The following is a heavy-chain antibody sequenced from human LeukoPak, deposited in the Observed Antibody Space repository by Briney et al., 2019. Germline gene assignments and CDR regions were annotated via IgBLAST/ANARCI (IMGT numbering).Heavy chain of an antibody. CDR3: AKNGPLWCGEFDAFDI. CDR2: ISYDGSNK. Sequence: PGGSLRLSCGASGFTFSSYGMHWVRQAPGKGLDGVAVISYDGSNKYYVDSVKGRFTISRDNSKNMLFLQTNSLRAEDTAVYYCAKNGPLWCGEFDAFDIWGQGTMVTVSS. D-gene: IGHD3-10*01. J-gene: IGHJ3*02. V-gene: IGHV3-30*18. CDR1: GFTFSSYG.